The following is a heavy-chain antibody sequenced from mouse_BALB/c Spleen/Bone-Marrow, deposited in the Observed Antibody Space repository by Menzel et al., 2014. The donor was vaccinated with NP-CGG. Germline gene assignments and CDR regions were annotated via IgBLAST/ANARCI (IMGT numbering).Heavy chain of an antibody. Sequence: VQLQQSGTVLARPGASVKMSCKASGYSFTSYWMHWVKQRPGQGLEWIGAIYPGNSDTSYNQKFKGKAKLTAVTPASTAYMELSSLTNEDSAVYYCTRRWLLHGFYAMDYWGQGTSVTVSS. CDR2: IYPGNSDT. V-gene: IGHV1-5*01. CDR3: TRRWLLHGFYAMDY. J-gene: IGHJ4*01. CDR1: GYSFTSYW. D-gene: IGHD2-3*01.